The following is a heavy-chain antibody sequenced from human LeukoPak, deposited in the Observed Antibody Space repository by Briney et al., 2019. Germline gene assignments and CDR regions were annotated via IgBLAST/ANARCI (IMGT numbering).Heavy chain of an antibody. CDR1: GFTFSTYS. CDR2: ISRSASSI. Sequence: GGSLRLSCASSGFTFSTYSMSWVRQAPGKGLEWVSYISRSASSIYYADSVKGRFTTSRDNSKNTLYLQMNSLRAEDTAVYYCAKDLGVTGYYYYYMDVWGKGTTVTVSS. V-gene: IGHV3-21*04. D-gene: IGHD4-11*01. CDR3: AKDLGVTGYYYYYMDV. J-gene: IGHJ6*03.